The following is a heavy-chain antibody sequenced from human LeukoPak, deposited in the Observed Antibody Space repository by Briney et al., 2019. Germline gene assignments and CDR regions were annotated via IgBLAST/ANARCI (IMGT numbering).Heavy chain of an antibody. V-gene: IGHV1-18*01. D-gene: IGHD6-13*01. Sequence: ASVKVSCKASGYTFTSYGISWVRQAPGQGLEWMGWISAYNGNTNYAQKLQGRVTMTTDTSTSTAYMELRSLRSDDTAMYYCAREGYSSSWYEGGYYFDYWGQGTLVTVSS. J-gene: IGHJ4*02. CDR2: ISAYNGNT. CDR1: GYTFTSYG. CDR3: AREGYSSSWYEGGYYFDY.